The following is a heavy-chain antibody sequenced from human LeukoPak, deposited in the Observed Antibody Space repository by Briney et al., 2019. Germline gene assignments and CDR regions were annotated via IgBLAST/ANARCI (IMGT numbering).Heavy chain of an antibody. V-gene: IGHV3-21*01. J-gene: IGHJ3*01. CDR2: VSSCSTSI. D-gene: IGHD2-2*01. CDR1: GFSFSIYS. CDR3: ARGPSCSSTSCYVTGAFDF. Sequence: GGSLRLSCAASGFSFSIYSMNWVRPAPGKGLEWVSSVSSCSTSIYSADSLKGRFTISRDNAKYSLYLQVNSLRDEDTAVYYCARGPSCSSTSCYVTGAFDFWGQGTMVTVSS.